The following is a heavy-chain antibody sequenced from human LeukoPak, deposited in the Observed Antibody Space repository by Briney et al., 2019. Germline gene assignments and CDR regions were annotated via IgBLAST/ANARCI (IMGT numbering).Heavy chain of an antibody. V-gene: IGHV4-31*03. CDR3: ARQTSIVVVTGDAFDI. J-gene: IGHJ3*02. CDR2: IYYSGST. CDR1: GGSISSGGYY. Sequence: PSETLSLTCTVSGGSISSGGYYWSWIRQHPGKGLEWIGYIYYSGSTYYNPSLKSRVTISVDTSKNQFSLKLSSVTAADTAVYYCARQTSIVVVTGDAFDIWGQGTMVTVSS. D-gene: IGHD3-22*01.